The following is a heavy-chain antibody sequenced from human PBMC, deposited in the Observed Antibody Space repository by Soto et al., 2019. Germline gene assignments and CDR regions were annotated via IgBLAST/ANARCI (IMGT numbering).Heavy chain of an antibody. J-gene: IGHJ4*02. D-gene: IGHD4-17*01. V-gene: IGHV4-30-4*01. CDR1: GGSISSGDYY. CDR2: IYYSGST. CDR3: ARAPYGDDSYFDY. Sequence: PSETLSLTCTVSGGSISSGDYYWSWIRQPPGKGLEWIGYIYYSGSTYYNPSLKSRVTISVDTSKSQFSLKLSSVTAADTAVYYCARAPYGDDSYFDYWGQGTLVTVSS.